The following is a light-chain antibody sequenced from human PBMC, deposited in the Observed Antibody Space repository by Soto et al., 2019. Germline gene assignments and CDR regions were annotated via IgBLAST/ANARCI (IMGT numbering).Light chain of an antibody. CDR2: EVT. CDR1: SSDVGGHNS. Sequence: QSALTQPASVSGSPGQSITISCTGTSSDVGGHNSVCWYQQHPGKVPKLLIYEVTNRPSGVSSRFSGSKSGNTASLTISGLQAEDEADYYCSSYDTGNTVVFGGGTKVTVL. CDR3: SSYDTGNTVV. J-gene: IGLJ3*02. V-gene: IGLV2-14*01.